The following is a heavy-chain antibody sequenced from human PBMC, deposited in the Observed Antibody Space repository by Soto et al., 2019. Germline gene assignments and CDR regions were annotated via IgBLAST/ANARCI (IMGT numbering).Heavy chain of an antibody. J-gene: IGHJ4*02. CDR2: ISSSSSYV. D-gene: IGHD3-3*01. V-gene: IGHV3-21*01. CDR1: GFTFSSYS. CDR3: ARDHIRAIFGVVTPHDY. Sequence: GGSLRLSCAASGFTFSSYSMNWVRQAPGKGLEWVSSISSSSSYVYYADSVKGRFTISRDNAKNSLYLQMNSLRAEDTAVYYCARDHIRAIFGVVTPHDYWGQGTLVTVSS.